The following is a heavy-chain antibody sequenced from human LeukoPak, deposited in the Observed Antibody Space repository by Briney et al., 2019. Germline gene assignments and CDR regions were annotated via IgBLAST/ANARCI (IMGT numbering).Heavy chain of an antibody. CDR3: ARTRGSGSLKRTGGFDF. CDR2: INPTGGST. V-gene: IGHV1-46*01. Sequence: ASVKVSCKASGYTFTSYGISWVRQAPGQGLEWMGIINPTGGSTDYAQKFQGRVTMTRDTSTSTVYMEPSSLRSEDTAVYYCARTRGSGSLKRTGGFDFWGQGTLVTVSS. J-gene: IGHJ4*02. CDR1: GYTFTSYG. D-gene: IGHD3-10*01.